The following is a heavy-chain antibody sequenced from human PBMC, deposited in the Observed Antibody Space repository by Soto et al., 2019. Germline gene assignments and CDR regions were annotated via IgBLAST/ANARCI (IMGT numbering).Heavy chain of an antibody. CDR1: GFTFSSYA. Sequence: GRSLRLSCAASGFTFSSYAMSWVRQAPGKGLEWVSAISGSGGSTYYADSVKGRFTISRDNSKNTLYLQMNSLRAEDTAVYYCAIERPRTGYSSGRIDYWGQGTLVTVSS. CDR3: AIERPRTGYSSGRIDY. V-gene: IGHV3-23*01. D-gene: IGHD6-19*01. CDR2: ISGSGGST. J-gene: IGHJ4*02.